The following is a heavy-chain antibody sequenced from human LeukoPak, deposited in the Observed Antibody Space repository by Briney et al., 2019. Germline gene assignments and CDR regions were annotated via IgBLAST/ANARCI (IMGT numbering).Heavy chain of an antibody. D-gene: IGHD6-19*01. CDR1: GGSISSYY. CDR3: VREGWQWLVHAFDI. Sequence: SETLSLTCTVSGGSISSYYWSWIRQPAGKGLEWIGRIYTSGSTNYNPSLKSRVTISVDTSKNQFSLKLSSVTAADTAVYYCVREGWQWLVHAFDIWGQGTMVTGSS. CDR2: IYTSGST. V-gene: IGHV4-4*07. J-gene: IGHJ3*02.